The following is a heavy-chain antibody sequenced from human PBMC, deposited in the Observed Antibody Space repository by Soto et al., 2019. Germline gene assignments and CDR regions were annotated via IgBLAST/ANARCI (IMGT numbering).Heavy chain of an antibody. J-gene: IGHJ6*02. Sequence: SVKVSCKASGGTFSSYAISWVRQAPGQGLEWMGGIIPIFGTANYAQKFQGRVTITADESTSTAYMELSSLRSEDTAVYYCARGGAGIAAAGTFKVNGMDVWGQGTTVTVSS. CDR3: ARGGAGIAAAGTFKVNGMDV. CDR1: GGTFSSYA. CDR2: IIPIFGTA. D-gene: IGHD6-13*01. V-gene: IGHV1-69*13.